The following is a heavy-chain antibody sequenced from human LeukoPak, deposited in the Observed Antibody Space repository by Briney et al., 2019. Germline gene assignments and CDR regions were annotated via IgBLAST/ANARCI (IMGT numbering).Heavy chain of an antibody. CDR1: GYTFTSYA. Sequence: GASVKVSCKASGYTFTSYAMHWVRQAPGQRLEWMGWINAGNGNTRYSQKFQGRVTITRDTSASTAYMELSSLRSEDTAVYYCARGQPNWNGYYYMDVWGKGTTVTVSS. V-gene: IGHV1-3*01. CDR3: ARGQPNWNGYYYMDV. D-gene: IGHD1-20*01. J-gene: IGHJ6*03. CDR2: INAGNGNT.